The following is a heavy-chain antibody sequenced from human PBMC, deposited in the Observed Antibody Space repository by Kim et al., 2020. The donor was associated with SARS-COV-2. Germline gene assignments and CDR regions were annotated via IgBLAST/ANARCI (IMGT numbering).Heavy chain of an antibody. CDR2: ISWNSGTI. CDR3: AKSKITMFQGVLYGMDV. V-gene: IGHV3-9*01. D-gene: IGHD3-10*01. J-gene: IGHJ6*01. Sequence: GGSLRLSLAASGFTFDDYAMHWVRQAPGKGLEWVSGISWNSGTIGYADSVKGRFTISRDNAKNSLYLQMNSLRTEDTALYYCAKSKITMFQGVLYGMDV. CDR1: GFTFDDYA.